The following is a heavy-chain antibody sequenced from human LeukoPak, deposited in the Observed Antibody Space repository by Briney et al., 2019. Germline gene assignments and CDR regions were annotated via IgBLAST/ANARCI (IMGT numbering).Heavy chain of an antibody. CDR1: GYSFTTYW. V-gene: IGHV5-51*01. CDR2: IYPGDSDI. D-gene: IGHD5-12*01. J-gene: IGHJ4*02. CDR3: ARHGGTYAYDY. Sequence: GESLKISCKGSGYSFTTYWIAWVRQMPGKGLEWMGLIYPGDSDIRYSPSFQGQVIISADKSISTAYLQWSSLKASDTAMYYCARHGGTYAYDYWGQGTLVTVSS.